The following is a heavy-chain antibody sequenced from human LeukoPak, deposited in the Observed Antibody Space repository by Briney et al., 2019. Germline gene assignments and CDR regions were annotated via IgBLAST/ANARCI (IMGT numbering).Heavy chain of an antibody. V-gene: IGHV3-21*01. Sequence: GGSLRLSCAASGFTFSSYSMNWVRQAPGKGLEWVSSISSSSSYIYYADSVKGRFTISRDNAKNSLYLQMNSLGAEDTAVYYCARDSSPYSGYDYNWFDPWGQGTLVTVSS. CDR1: GFTFSSYS. J-gene: IGHJ5*02. D-gene: IGHD5-12*01. CDR3: ARDSSPYSGYDYNWFDP. CDR2: ISSSSSYI.